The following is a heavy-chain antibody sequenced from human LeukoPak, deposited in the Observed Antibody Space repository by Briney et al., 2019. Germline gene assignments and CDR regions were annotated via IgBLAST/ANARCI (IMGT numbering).Heavy chain of an antibody. CDR2: IDPGDSDT. D-gene: IGHD2-15*01. V-gene: IGHV5-51*01. J-gene: IGHJ4*02. Sequence: GESLKISCKGSGYRFSSYWIGWVRQMPGKGLEWVGIIDPGDSDTRYSQGQVTISADRSISTAFLQWSSLKASDTAIYYCARHYCSGGSCYSVVDYWGQGALVTVSS. CDR1: GYRFSSYW. CDR3: ARHYCSGGSCYSVVDY.